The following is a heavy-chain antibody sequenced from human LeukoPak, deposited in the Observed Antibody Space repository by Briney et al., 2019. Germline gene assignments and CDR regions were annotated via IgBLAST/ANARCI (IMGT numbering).Heavy chain of an antibody. D-gene: IGHD5-12*01. J-gene: IGHJ4*02. V-gene: IGHV4-59*01. CDR2: IYYSGST. CDR3: ARVIGYSGYDAFDY. CDR1: GGSISSYY. Sequence: PSETLSLTCTVSGGSISSYYWSWIRQPPGKGLEWIGYIYYSGSTNYNPSLKSRVTISVDTSKNQFSLKLSSVTAADTAVYYCARVIGYSGYDAFDYWGQGTLVIVSS.